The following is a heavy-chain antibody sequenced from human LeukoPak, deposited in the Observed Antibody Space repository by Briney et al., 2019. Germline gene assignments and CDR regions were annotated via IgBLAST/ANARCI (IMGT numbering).Heavy chain of an antibody. J-gene: IGHJ6*03. Sequence: PGGSLRLSCAVPGFTFSSYWMNWVRQAPGKGLEWVANIKEDGSEKNYVDSVKGRFTISRDNAKNSLYLQMNSLRAEDTALYYCARVRYMYVWGKGTTVTVSS. V-gene: IGHV3-7*01. CDR3: ARVRYMYV. CDR1: GFTFSSYW. CDR2: IKEDGSEK.